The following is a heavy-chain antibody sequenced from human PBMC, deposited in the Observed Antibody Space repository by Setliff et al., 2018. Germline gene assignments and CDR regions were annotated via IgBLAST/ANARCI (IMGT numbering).Heavy chain of an antibody. CDR1: GFTFTDHY. V-gene: IGHV1-2*02. CDR2: INLHGGGT. J-gene: IGHJ4*02. Sequence: GASVKVSCKASGFTFTDHYMHWVRQAPGQGLEWMGWINLHGGGTNYAQSFQGRVTMTMDTSISTAYMELSGLRSDDTALYYCARGRIGSTWTGDYWGQGALVTVSS. D-gene: IGHD2-2*01. CDR3: ARGRIGSTWTGDY.